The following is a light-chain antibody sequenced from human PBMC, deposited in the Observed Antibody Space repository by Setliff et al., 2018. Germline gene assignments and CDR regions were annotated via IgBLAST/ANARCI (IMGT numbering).Light chain of an antibody. CDR3: LSYTSKTTHAL. CDR1: SSDVGGYNY. V-gene: IGLV2-14*01. CDR2: EVS. Sequence: QSALTQPAAVSGSPGQSITISCTGTSSDVGGYNYVSRYQQHPGKAPKLMIYEVSKRPSGVSDRFSGSKSGNTASLTISGLQAEDEADYYCLSYTSKTTHALFGGGTQLTVL. J-gene: IGLJ2*01.